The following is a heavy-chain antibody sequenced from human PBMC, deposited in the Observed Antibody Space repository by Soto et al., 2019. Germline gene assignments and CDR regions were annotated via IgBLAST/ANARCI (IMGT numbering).Heavy chain of an antibody. CDR1: GFTFNTYR. CDR2: IWFDGSNK. V-gene: IGHV3-33*01. Sequence: QVQLVESGGAVVQPGRSLRLSCTASGFTFNTYRMHWVRQAPGKGLEWVAVIWFDGSNKFYLYSVKGRFTNSRENSKNTRSRQMNKVRAEYTADYHRARPRYSGDDPDALEIWRRGTVVTVSS. D-gene: IGHD5-12*01. J-gene: IGHJ3*02. CDR3: ARPRYSGDDPDALEI.